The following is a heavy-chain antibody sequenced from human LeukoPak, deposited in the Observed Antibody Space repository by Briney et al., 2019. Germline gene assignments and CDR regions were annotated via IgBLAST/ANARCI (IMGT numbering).Heavy chain of an antibody. J-gene: IGHJ3*02. D-gene: IGHD3-22*01. CDR3: ARRSYYDSSGYYRDGAFDI. V-gene: IGHV3-53*01. Sequence: GGSLRLSCAASGFTVSSKYMSWVRQAPGKGLEWVSLIYSGGSTYYADSVKGRFTISRDNSKNTLYLQMNSLRAEDTAVYYCARRSYYDSSGYYRDGAFDIWGQGTMVTVSS. CDR1: GFTVSSKY. CDR2: IYSGGST.